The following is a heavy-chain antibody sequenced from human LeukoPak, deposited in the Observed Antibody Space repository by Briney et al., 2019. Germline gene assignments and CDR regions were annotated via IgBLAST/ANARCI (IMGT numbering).Heavy chain of an antibody. J-gene: IGHJ5*02. CDR2: IYTSGSS. V-gene: IGHV4-4*07. D-gene: IGHD2-15*01. Sequence: SETLSLTCTVSGGSISSYYWSWIRQPAGKGLEWIGRIYTSGSSNSNPSLKSRVTMSADTSKNQFSLKLSSVTAADTAVYYRARGGVVVVAATPGAGNWFDPWGQGTLVTVSS. CDR1: GGSISSYY. CDR3: ARGGVVVVAATPGAGNWFDP.